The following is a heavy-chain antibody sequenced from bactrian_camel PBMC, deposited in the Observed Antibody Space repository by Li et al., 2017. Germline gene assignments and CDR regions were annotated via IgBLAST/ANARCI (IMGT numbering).Heavy chain of an antibody. V-gene: IGHV3S1*01. CDR2: IYSRGHDT. J-gene: IGHJ4*01. CDR1: GYDISSYC. D-gene: IGHD2*01. Sequence: HVQLVESGGGSVQAGGSLRLSCVASGYDISSYCMGWFRQAPGKEREGVAAIYSRGHDTYYADSVKGRFFISKDNALKMVYLQMHSLRSEDSGLYYCTLGWIERGQLRSGQGTQVTVS.